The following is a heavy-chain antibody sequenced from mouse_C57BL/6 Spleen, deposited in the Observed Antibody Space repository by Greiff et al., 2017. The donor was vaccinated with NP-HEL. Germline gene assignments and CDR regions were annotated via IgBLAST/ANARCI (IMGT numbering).Heavy chain of an antibody. CDR1: GYTFTSYW. Sequence: VQLQQPGAELVRPGTSVKLSCKASGYTFTSYWMHWVKQRPGQGLEWIGVIDPSDSYTKYNQKFKGKATLTVYTSSSPAYMQLSSLTSEDSAVYYCARDQTGTSYFDYWGQGTTLTVSS. D-gene: IGHD4-1*01. CDR3: ARDQTGTSYFDY. CDR2: IDPSDSYT. V-gene: IGHV1-59*01. J-gene: IGHJ2*01.